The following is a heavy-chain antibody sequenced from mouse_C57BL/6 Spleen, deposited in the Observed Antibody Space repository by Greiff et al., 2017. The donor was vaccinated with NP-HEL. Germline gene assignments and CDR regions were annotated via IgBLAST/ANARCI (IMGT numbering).Heavy chain of an antibody. J-gene: IGHJ2*01. CDR2: IHPNSGST. CDR1: GYTFTSYW. CDR3: AKSSTAAFDY. V-gene: IGHV1-64*01. D-gene: IGHD1-2*01. Sequence: QVQLQQPGAELVKPGASVKLSCKASGYTFTSYWMHWVTQRPGQGLEWIGMIHPNSGSTNYNEKFKGKATLTVDKSSSTAYMQLSSLTSEDSAVYDCAKSSTAAFDYWGQGTTLTVSS.